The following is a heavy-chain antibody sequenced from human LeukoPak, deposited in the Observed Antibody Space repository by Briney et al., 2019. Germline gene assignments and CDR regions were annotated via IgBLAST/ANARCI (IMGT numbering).Heavy chain of an antibody. CDR3: ARVWLSLGYDFDY. Sequence: PSEALSLTCTVSGGSVSSGSYYWSWIRQPPGKGLEWIGYIYYSERTNYNPFVKSRVTISVYTSKNQFSLKLSSVTAADTAVYYCARVWLSLGYDFDYWGQGTLVTVSS. V-gene: IGHV4-61*01. CDR2: IYYSERT. CDR1: GGSVSSGSYY. D-gene: IGHD3-22*01. J-gene: IGHJ4*02.